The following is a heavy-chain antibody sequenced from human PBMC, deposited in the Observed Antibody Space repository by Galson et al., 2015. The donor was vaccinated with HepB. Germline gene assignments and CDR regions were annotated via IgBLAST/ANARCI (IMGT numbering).Heavy chain of an antibody. CDR3: AKGLHPLTIAYGMDV. CDR2: ISWDDDTT. D-gene: IGHD5-24*01. V-gene: IGHV3-43*01. J-gene: IGHJ6*02. CDR1: GFTFDDYT. Sequence: SLRLSCAASGFTFDDYTMHWVRQAPGKSLEWVSLISWDDDTTYYADSVEGRFTISRDSSKNSLYLQMDSLTTDDTALYYCAKGLHPLTIAYGMDVWGQGTTVTVSS.